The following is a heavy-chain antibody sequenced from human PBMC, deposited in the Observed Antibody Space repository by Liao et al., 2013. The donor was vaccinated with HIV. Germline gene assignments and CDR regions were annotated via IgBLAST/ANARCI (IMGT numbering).Heavy chain of an antibody. CDR2: INHSGST. CDR1: GGSFSGYY. D-gene: IGHD3-10*01. V-gene: IGHV4-34*01. Sequence: QVQLQQWGAGLLKPSETLSLTCAVYGGSFSGYYWSWIRQPPGKGLEWIGEINHSGSTNYNPSLKSRVIISVDMSKNHFSLKLTSVTAADTAMFYCATINLVRGLGAHAFDIWGQGTVVTVS. CDR3: ATINLVRGLGAHAFDI. J-gene: IGHJ3*02.